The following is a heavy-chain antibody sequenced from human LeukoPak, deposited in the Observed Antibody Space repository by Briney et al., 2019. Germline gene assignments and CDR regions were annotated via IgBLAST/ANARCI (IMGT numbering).Heavy chain of an antibody. CDR3: ARAHYYGSGSYYNALTGFDP. J-gene: IGHJ5*02. CDR2: IYYSGST. D-gene: IGHD3-10*01. Sequence: SETLSLACTVSGGSISSTSNYWGWIRPPPGTGLEWIGSIYYSGSTNYNPSLKSRVTISVDTSKNQFSLKLSSVTAADTAVYYCARAHYYGSGSYYNALTGFDPWGQGTLVTVSS. CDR1: GGSISSTSNY. V-gene: IGHV4-39*07.